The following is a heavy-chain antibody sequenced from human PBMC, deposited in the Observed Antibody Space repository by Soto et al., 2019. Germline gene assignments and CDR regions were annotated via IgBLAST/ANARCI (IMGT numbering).Heavy chain of an antibody. CDR1: RGTFSSYA. V-gene: IGHV1-69*13. CDR2: IIPIFGTA. D-gene: IGHD2-8*01. J-gene: IGHJ4*02. Sequence: GASVKVCCKASRGTFSSYAISWVRQAPGQGLEWMGGIIPIFGTANYAQKFQGRVTITADESTSTAYMELSSLRSEDTAVYYCAIFSHRSLGRRGLHAYSGQRSLVPGSS. CDR3: AIFSHRSLGRRGLHAY.